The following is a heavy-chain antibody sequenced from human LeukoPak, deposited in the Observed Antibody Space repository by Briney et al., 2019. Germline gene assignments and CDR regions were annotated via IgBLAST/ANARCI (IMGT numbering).Heavy chain of an antibody. CDR1: GFTSSSYW. D-gene: IGHD3/OR15-3a*01. CDR2: INSDGSTT. CDR3: ARVYRNEEDFWTPNNYMDV. V-gene: IGHV3-74*01. J-gene: IGHJ6*04. Sequence: PGGSLRLSCAASGFTSSSYWMHWVRQAPGKGLVWVSRINSDGSTTIYADSVTGRFTISRDNAKNTQYLQMNSLRAEDTAVYYCARVYRNEEDFWTPNNYMDVWGKGTTVTVSS.